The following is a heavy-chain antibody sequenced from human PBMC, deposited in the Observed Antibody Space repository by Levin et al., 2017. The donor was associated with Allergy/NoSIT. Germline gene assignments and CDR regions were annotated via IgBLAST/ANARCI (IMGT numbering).Heavy chain of an antibody. J-gene: IGHJ4*02. V-gene: IGHV4-59*01. CDR1: TGSIDSFY. CDR2: ISYTGST. CDR3: ARAPYDNAFGATGFDY. Sequence: PSQTLSLTCTVSTGSIDSFYWSWIRQPPGKGLEWIGYISYTGSTNYNPSLKSRVTISGDTSKNHFSLRLNSVTAADTAVCYCARAPYDNAFGATGFDYWGQGTLVTVSS. D-gene: IGHD3-22*01.